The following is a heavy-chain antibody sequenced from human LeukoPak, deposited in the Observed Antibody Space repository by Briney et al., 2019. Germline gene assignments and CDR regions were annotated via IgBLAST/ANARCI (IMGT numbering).Heavy chain of an antibody. J-gene: IGHJ4*02. CDR3: ASPDILTGYYSFDY. D-gene: IGHD3-9*01. Sequence: GASVKVSCKASGYTFTGYYMHWVRQAPGQGLEWKGWINPNSGGTNYAQKFQGRVTMTRDTSISTAYMELSRLRSDDTAVYYCASPDILTGYYSFDYWGQGTLVTVSS. CDR2: INPNSGGT. V-gene: IGHV1-2*02. CDR1: GYTFTGYY.